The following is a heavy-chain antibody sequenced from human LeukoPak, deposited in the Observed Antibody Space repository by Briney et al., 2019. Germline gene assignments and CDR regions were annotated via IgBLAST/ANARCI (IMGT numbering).Heavy chain of an antibody. D-gene: IGHD1-26*01. CDR3: ARDKKWELSNDAFDI. V-gene: IGHV1-18*01. CDR1: GYTFTSYG. J-gene: IGHJ3*02. CDR2: ISAYNGNT. Sequence: ASVKVSCKASGYTFTSYGISWVRQAPGQGLEWMRWISAYNGNTNYAQKLQGRVTMTTDTSTSTAYMELRSLRSDDTAVYYCARDKKWELSNDAFDIWGQGTMVTVSS.